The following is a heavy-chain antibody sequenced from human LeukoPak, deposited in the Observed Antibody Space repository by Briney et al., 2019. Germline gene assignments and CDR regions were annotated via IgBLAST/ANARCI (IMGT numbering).Heavy chain of an antibody. CDR3: AREVPYDSSRYYQPFDY. Sequence: ASVKVSCKASGYTFTSYYMHWVRQAPGQGLEWMGIINPSGGSTSYAQKLQGRVTMTTDTSTSTAYMELRSLRSDDTAVYYCAREVPYDSSRYYQPFDYWGQGTLVTVSS. CDR2: INPSGGST. V-gene: IGHV1-46*01. D-gene: IGHD3-22*01. CDR1: GYTFTSYY. J-gene: IGHJ4*02.